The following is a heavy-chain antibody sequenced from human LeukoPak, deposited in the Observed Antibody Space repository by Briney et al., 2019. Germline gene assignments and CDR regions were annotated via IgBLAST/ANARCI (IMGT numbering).Heavy chain of an antibody. J-gene: IGHJ1*01. CDR1: GYTFTSYY. CDR2: INPSGGST. D-gene: IGHD2-15*01. Sequence: ASVKVSCKASGYTFTSYYMHWVRQAPGQGLEWMGIINPSGGSTSYAQKFQGRVTMTRDMSTSTVYMELSSLRSEDTAVYYCAREPDCTSAGSCYSIFQHWGQGTLVTVSS. V-gene: IGHV1-46*01. CDR3: AREPDCTSAGSCYSIFQH.